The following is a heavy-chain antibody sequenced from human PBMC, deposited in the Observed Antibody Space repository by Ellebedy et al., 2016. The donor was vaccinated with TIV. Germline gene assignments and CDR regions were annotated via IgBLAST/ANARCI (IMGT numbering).Heavy chain of an antibody. CDR3: VRGYSGVVGDS. J-gene: IGHJ4*02. D-gene: IGHD3-10*01. CDR1: GGSFSDYY. V-gene: IGHV4-34*01. CDR2: IKDGGAT. Sequence: MPSETLSLTCAFYGGSFSDYYWSWIRQPPGKGLAWIGEIKDGGATNYYPSLKSRVTISVDTSKNQFSLKLNSVTAADTAVYYCVRGYSGVVGDSWGQGTLVTVSS.